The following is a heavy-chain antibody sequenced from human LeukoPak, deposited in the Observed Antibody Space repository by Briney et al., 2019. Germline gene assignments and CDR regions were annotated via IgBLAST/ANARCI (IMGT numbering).Heavy chain of an antibody. CDR3: AALPLVILGWLVGNGGVVNQFDY. CDR2: IVVGSGNT. D-gene: IGHD3-3*01. V-gene: IGHV1-58*01. CDR1: GFTFTSSA. Sequence: SVKVSCKASGFTFTSSAVQWVRQARGQRLEWIGWIVVGSGNTNYAQKFQERVSITRDMSTSTAYMELSSLRSEDTAVYYCAALPLVILGWLVGNGGVVNQFDYWGQGTPVTVSS. J-gene: IGHJ4*02.